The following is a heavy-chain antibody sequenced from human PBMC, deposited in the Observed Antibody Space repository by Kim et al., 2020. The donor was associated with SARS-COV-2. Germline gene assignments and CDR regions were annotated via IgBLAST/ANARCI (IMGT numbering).Heavy chain of an antibody. Sequence: GGSLRLSCAASGFTFHNYAMHWVRQAPGQGLEWVSVISGDGGGTHYADSVKGRFTISRDNSKNSLYLQMKSLRIEDTGLYYCAKDAPYSSTWYDAFDIWGQGTMVTVSS. J-gene: IGHJ3*02. CDR1: GFTFHNYA. CDR2: ISGDGGGT. D-gene: IGHD6-13*01. V-gene: IGHV3-43*02. CDR3: AKDAPYSSTWYDAFDI.